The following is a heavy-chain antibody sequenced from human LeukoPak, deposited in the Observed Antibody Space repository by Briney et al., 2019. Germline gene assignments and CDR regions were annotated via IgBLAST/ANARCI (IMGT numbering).Heavy chain of an antibody. Sequence: GGSLRLSCAASGFTFSSYSMNWVRQAPGRGLEWVSYISSTGSTIYYADSVKGRFTISRDNAKNSLYLQMNSLRAEDTAMYYCARDGGLYWYFDLWGRGTLVTVSS. V-gene: IGHV3-48*04. J-gene: IGHJ2*01. CDR3: ARDGGLYWYFDL. CDR2: ISSTGSTI. D-gene: IGHD3-16*01. CDR1: GFTFSSYS.